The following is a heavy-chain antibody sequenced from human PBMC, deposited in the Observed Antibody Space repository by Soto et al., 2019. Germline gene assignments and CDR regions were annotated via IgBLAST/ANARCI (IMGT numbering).Heavy chain of an antibody. D-gene: IGHD6-19*01. Sequence: QMQLVQSGPEVKKPGTSVKVSCKASGITFSTSAMQWVRQARGQRLEWIGWIVVGSGHTNYAQKFQERITITRDMSRSTAYRELSSLRSEDTAVYYCAATIIAVSGTGYYGMDVWGLGTTVTVSS. CDR2: IVVGSGHT. J-gene: IGHJ6*02. V-gene: IGHV1-58*02. CDR3: AATIIAVSGTGYYGMDV. CDR1: GITFSTSA.